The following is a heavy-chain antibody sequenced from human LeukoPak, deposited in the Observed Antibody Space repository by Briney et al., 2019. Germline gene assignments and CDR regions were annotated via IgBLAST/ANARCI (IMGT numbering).Heavy chain of an antibody. D-gene: IGHD3-3*01. V-gene: IGHV4-34*01. CDR1: GGSFSGYS. Sequence: SETLSLTCTVYGGSFSGYSWSWIRQPPGKGLEWIGEVNHGGSTNYNPSLKSRVTISVDTSKNQFSLKVRSVTAADTAVYYCARGLLTTDDYWGQGTLVTVSS. CDR2: VNHGGST. CDR3: ARGLLTTDDY. J-gene: IGHJ4*02.